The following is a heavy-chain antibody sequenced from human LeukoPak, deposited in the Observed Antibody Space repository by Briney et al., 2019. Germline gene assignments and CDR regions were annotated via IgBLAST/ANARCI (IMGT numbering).Heavy chain of an antibody. D-gene: IGHD6-19*01. CDR1: GFTFRRYA. J-gene: IGHJ3*02. Sequence: GGSLRLSCAASGFTFRRYAMSWIRQAPGKGLEWVSYISSSSSYTNYADSVKGRFTISRDNAKNSLYLQMNSLRAEDTAVYYCARDYSPVAGTGDDAFDIWGQGTMVTVSS. V-gene: IGHV3-11*05. CDR3: ARDYSPVAGTGDDAFDI. CDR2: ISSSSSYT.